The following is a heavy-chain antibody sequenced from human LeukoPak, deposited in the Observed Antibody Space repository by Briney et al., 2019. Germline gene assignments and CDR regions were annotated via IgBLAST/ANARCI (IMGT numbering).Heavy chain of an antibody. CDR2: INHSGST. V-gene: IGHV4-34*01. CDR1: GGSFSGYY. J-gene: IGHJ4*02. D-gene: IGHD6-13*01. CDR3: ARSPYSSSWYRAPYYFDY. Sequence: SETLSLTCAVYGGSFSGYYWSWIRQPPGKGPEWIGEINHSGSTNYNPSLKSRVTISVDTSKNQFSLKLSSVTAADTAVYYCARSPYSSSWYRAPYYFDYWGQGTLVTVSS.